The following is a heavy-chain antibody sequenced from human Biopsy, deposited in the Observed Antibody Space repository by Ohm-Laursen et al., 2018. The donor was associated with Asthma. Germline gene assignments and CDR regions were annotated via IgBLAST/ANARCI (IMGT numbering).Heavy chain of an antibody. D-gene: IGHD6-13*01. Sequence: SLRLSCAAIGFSFSDYYMTWMRQAPGKGLEWVSGVSWNSGSIDYADSVKGRFTISRDNAKNSLYLQMNSLRGADTALYYCVKDIRLQLWGFDSWGQGTLVTVSS. V-gene: IGHV3-9*01. CDR3: VKDIRLQLWGFDS. J-gene: IGHJ4*02. CDR1: GFSFSDYY. CDR2: VSWNSGSI.